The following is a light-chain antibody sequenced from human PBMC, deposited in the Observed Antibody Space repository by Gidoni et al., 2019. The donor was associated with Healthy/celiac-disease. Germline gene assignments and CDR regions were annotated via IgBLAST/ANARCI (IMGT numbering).Light chain of an antibody. V-gene: IGLV1-40*01. Sequence: QSVLTQPPSVSGAPGQRVTISCTGSSSNIGAGYAVHWYQQLPGTAPKLLIYGNSNRPSGVPDRFSGSKSGTSASLAITGLQAEDEADYYCQSYDSSLSGSVVVGGGTKLTV. CDR2: GNS. J-gene: IGLJ2*01. CDR3: QSYDSSLSGSVV. CDR1: SSNIGAGYA.